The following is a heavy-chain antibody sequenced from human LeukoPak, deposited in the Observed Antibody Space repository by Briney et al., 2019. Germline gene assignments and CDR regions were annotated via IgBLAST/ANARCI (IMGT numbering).Heavy chain of an antibody. V-gene: IGHV5-51*01. D-gene: IGHD2-2*01. CDR2: IYPGDSES. CDR1: GHSFTSYW. Sequence: GESLKISCKGSGHSFTSYWIGWARQMPGKGLEWVGIIYPGDSESRYRPSLQGQVTISADKSITTAYLQWSSLKASDTAMYYCATTLSSHGSGSSCLFDFWGQGTLVTVSS. CDR3: ATTLSSHGSGSSCLFDF. J-gene: IGHJ4*02.